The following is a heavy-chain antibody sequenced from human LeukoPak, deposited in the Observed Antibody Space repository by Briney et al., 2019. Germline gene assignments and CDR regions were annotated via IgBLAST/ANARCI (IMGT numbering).Heavy chain of an antibody. CDR2: IYYSGSP. CDR3: ARHMGLGYSYGYPYFDY. D-gene: IGHD5-18*01. J-gene: IGHJ4*01. CDR1: GGSLSSYY. V-gene: IGHV4-59*08. Sequence: SETLSLTCTVSGGSLSSYYWSWIRQPPGKGMEWVGFIYYSGSPNYNPSLKSRFTISGDPSKNQFSLKLSSVTAADTAVYYCARHMGLGYSYGYPYFDYWGHGTLVTVSS.